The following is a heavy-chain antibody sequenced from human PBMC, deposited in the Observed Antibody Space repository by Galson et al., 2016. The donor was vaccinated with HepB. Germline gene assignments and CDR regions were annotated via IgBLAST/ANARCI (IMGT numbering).Heavy chain of an antibody. D-gene: IGHD2-21*02. CDR3: AKLDCGRDCPRDD. Sequence: SLRLSCAASGFTFSRYGMHWVRQAPGKGLEWVAVISYDGGDKHYADSVKSRFTVSRDNSKNTLFLQMNSLRVEDTAVYYCAKLDCGRDCPRDDWGQGTLVTVSS. CDR1: GFTFSRYG. V-gene: IGHV3-30*19. CDR2: ISYDGGDK. J-gene: IGHJ4*02.